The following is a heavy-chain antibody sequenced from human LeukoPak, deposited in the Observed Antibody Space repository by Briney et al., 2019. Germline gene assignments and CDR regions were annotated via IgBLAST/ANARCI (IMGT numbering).Heavy chain of an antibody. V-gene: IGHV4-59*01. CDR1: GGSISSYY. Sequence: SETLSLTCTVSGGSISSYYWSWIRQPPGKGLEWIGYIYYSGSTNYNPSLKSRVTISVDTSKNQFSLELSSVTAADTAVYYCARTTEGGYTYDYFYYYYMDVWGKGTTATISS. J-gene: IGHJ6*03. D-gene: IGHD5-18*01. CDR3: ARTTEGGYTYDYFYYYYMDV. CDR2: IYYSGST.